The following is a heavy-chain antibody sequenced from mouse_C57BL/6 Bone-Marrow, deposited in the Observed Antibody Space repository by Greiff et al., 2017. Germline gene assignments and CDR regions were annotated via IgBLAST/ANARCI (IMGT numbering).Heavy chain of an antibody. V-gene: IGHV1-69*01. Sequence: QVQLQQPGAELVMPGASVKLSCKASGYTFTSYWMHWVKQRPGQGLEWIGEIDPSDSYTNYNQKFKGKSTLTVDKSSSTAYMQLSSLTSEDSAVYYCAREYYGSPWYFDVWGTGTTVTVSS. CDR1: GYTFTSYW. D-gene: IGHD1-1*01. CDR3: AREYYGSPWYFDV. CDR2: IDPSDSYT. J-gene: IGHJ1*03.